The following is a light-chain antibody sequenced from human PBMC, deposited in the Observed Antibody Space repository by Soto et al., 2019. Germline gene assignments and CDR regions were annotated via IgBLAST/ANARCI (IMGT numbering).Light chain of an antibody. CDR2: KAS. V-gene: IGKV1-5*03. J-gene: IGKJ1*01. CDR3: QQSYSYPWT. Sequence: DIQMTQSPSTLSASVGDRVTITCRASQSISHWLAWYQQKPGKAPNLLIYKASTLESGVPSSFSGSGSGTEFTLTISSLQPDDFATYYCQQSYSYPWTFGQGTQVAI. CDR1: QSISHW.